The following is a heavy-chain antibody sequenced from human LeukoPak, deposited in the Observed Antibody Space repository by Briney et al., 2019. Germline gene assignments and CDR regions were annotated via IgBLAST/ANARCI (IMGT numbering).Heavy chain of an antibody. CDR1: GFTLRDYY. CDR2: ISSSGSTK. J-gene: IGHJ4*02. V-gene: IGHV3-11*04. CDR3: ARDLDYYGSGEYFDY. D-gene: IGHD3-10*01. Sequence: PGGSLRLSCAASGFTLRDYYMSWIRQAPGKGLEWVSCISSSGSTKYYADSVKGRFTISRDKAKNSLYLQMSSLRAEDTAVYYCARDLDYYGSGEYFDYWGQGTLVTVSS.